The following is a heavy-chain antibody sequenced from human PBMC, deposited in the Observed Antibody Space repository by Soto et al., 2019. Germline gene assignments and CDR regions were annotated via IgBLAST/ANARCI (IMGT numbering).Heavy chain of an antibody. D-gene: IGHD4-17*01. CDR2: ISATGHNT. CDR3: ARDRGDDYGDYGWFDP. Sequence: EVQVLESGGGLVQPGGSLRLTCAAFTNYAMSWVRQAPGKGLEWVSAISATGHNTYYADSVRGRFTISRDNSNSRLFLQMNSLRAEDTAVYYCARDRGDDYGDYGWFDPWGQGTLVTVSS. J-gene: IGHJ5*02. CDR1: TNYA. V-gene: IGHV3-23*01.